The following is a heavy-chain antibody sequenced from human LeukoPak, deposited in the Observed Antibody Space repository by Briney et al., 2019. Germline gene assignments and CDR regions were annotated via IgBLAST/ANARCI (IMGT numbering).Heavy chain of an antibody. Sequence: GGSLRLSCAASGFTFSNAWMSWVRQAPGKGLEWVGRIKSKTDGGTTDYAAPVKGRFTISRDDSENTLYLQMNSLKTEDTAVYYCTTGRDEYYYYGMDVWGQGTTVTVSS. J-gene: IGHJ6*02. V-gene: IGHV3-15*01. CDR3: TTGRDEYYYYGMDV. D-gene: IGHD3-10*01. CDR2: IKSKTDGGTT. CDR1: GFTFSNAW.